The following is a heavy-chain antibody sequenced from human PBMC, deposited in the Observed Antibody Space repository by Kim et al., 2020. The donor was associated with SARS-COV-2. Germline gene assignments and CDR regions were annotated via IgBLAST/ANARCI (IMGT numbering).Heavy chain of an antibody. Sequence: GGSLRLSCAASGFTFSSYTMTWVRQAPGKGLEWVSVISGSGSTYYADSVKGRLTISRDNSKNTLYLQMDSLTAEDTAVYYCAKKTFSIVGASHFDYWGQGTLVTVSS. J-gene: IGHJ4*02. V-gene: IGHV3-23*01. CDR1: GFTFSSYT. CDR2: ISGSGST. D-gene: IGHD1-26*01. CDR3: AKKTFSIVGASHFDY.